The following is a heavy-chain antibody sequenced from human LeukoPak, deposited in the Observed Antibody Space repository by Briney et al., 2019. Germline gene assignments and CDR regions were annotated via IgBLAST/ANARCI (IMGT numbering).Heavy chain of an antibody. V-gene: IGHV4-30-4*01. D-gene: IGHD4-17*01. CDR2: IYYSGST. CDR3: ARVGDYGDYVLDY. CDR1: GGSISSGDYY. Sequence: SETLSLTCTVSGGSISSGDYYWSWIRQPPGKGLEWIGYIYYSGSTYYNPSLKSRVTISVDTSKNQFSLKLSSVTAADTAVYYCARVGDYGDYVLDYWGQGTLVTVSS. J-gene: IGHJ4*02.